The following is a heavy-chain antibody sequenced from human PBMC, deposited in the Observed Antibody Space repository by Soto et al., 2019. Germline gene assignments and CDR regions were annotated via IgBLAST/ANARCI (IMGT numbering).Heavy chain of an antibody. J-gene: IGHJ5*02. CDR3: ARGYYDSSGYYNWFDP. CDR1: GGTFSSYT. Sequence: QVQLVQSGAEVKKPGSSVKVSCKASGGTFSSYTISWVRQAPGHGLEWMGRIIPILGIANYAQKFQGRVTITADKSTSTAYMELSSLRSEDTAVYYCARGYYDSSGYYNWFDPWGQGTLVTVSS. V-gene: IGHV1-69*02. D-gene: IGHD3-22*01. CDR2: IIPILGIA.